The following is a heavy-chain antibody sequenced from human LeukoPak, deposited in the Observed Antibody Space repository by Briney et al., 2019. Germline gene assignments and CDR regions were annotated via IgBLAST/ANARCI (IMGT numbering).Heavy chain of an antibody. J-gene: IGHJ4*02. CDR1: GYTFTSYG. CDR2: ISAYNGNT. D-gene: IGHD3-10*01. CDR3: ARVVPPTDYGSGSYFWEPYYFDY. V-gene: IGHV1-18*01. Sequence: ASVKVSCKASGYTFTSYGISWVRQAPGQGLEWMGWISAYNGNTNYAQKLQGRVTMTTDTSTSTAYMELRSLRSDDTAVYYCARVVPPTDYGSGSYFWEPYYFDYWGQGTLVTVSS.